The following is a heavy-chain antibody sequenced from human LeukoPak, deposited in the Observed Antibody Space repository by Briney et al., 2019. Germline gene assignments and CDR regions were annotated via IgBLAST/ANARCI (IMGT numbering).Heavy chain of an antibody. CDR2: INPNSGGT. V-gene: IGHV1-2*02. Sequence: ASVKVSCKASGYTFTGYYMHWVRQAPGQGLEWMGWINPNSGGTNCAQKFQGRVTMTRDTSISTAYMELSRLRSDDTAVYYCARDSDDSSGYYYNYWGQGTLVTVSS. D-gene: IGHD3-22*01. CDR1: GYTFTGYY. CDR3: ARDSDDSSGYYYNY. J-gene: IGHJ4*02.